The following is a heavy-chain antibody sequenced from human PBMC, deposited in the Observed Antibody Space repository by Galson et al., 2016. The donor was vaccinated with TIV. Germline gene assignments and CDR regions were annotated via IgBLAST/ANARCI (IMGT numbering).Heavy chain of an antibody. J-gene: IGHJ4*02. CDR1: GFTFDNYA. CDR2: ISSGGGTI. D-gene: IGHD2-15*01. Sequence: SLRLSCAASGFTFDNYAFNWVRQAPGKGLEWLSYISSGGGTIYYADSVKGRFTISRDNSDNTLFLHMDRLKVEDTAMYYCVKDRGSYEAFDYWGQGVLVTVSS. V-gene: IGHV3-48*03. CDR3: VKDRGSYEAFDY.